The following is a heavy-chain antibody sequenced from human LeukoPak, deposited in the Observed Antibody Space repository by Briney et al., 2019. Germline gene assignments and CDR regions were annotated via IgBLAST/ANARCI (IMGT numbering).Heavy chain of an antibody. CDR2: IYHSGST. Sequence: PSETLSLTCAVSGGSISSGGHSWSWIRQPPGKGLEWIGYIYHSGSTYYNPSLKSRVTISVDRSKNQFSLKLSSVTAADTAVYYCARVGRGYGSFYFDYWGQGTLVTVSS. J-gene: IGHJ4*02. V-gene: IGHV4-30-2*01. D-gene: IGHD4-17*01. CDR1: GGSISSGGHS. CDR3: ARVGRGYGSFYFDY.